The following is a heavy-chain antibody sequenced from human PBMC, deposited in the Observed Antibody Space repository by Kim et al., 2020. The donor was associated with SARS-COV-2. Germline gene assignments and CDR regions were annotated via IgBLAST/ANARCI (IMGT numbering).Heavy chain of an antibody. CDR1: GYTFTSYY. CDR2: INPSGGST. V-gene: IGHV1-46*01. D-gene: IGHD2-15*01. Sequence: ASVKVSCKASGYTFTSYYMHWVRQAPGQGLEWMGIINPSGGSTSYAQKFQGRVTMTRDTSTSTVYMELSSLRSEDTAVYYCARGPRDSGLSGVPQFDYWGQGTLVTVSS. CDR3: ARGPRDSGLSGVPQFDY. J-gene: IGHJ4*02.